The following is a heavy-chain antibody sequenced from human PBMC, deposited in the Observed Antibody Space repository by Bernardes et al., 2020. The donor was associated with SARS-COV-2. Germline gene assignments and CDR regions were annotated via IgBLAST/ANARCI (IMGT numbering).Heavy chain of an antibody. D-gene: IGHD3-3*01. CDR1: GGSISSYY. CDR2: IYYSGST. J-gene: IGHJ6*03. Sequence: SETLSLTCTVSGGSISSYYWSWIRQPPGKGLEWIGYIYYSGSTNYNPSLKSRVTISVDTSKNQFSLKLSSVTAADTAVYYCAGLRRPYDFWSGYYTGLGYYYMVVWGKGTTVTVSS. CDR3: AGLRRPYDFWSGYYTGLGYYYMVV. V-gene: IGHV4-59*08.